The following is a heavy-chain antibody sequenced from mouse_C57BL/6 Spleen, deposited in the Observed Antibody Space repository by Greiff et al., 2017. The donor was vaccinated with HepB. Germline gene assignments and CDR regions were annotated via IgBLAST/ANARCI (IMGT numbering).Heavy chain of an antibody. Sequence: DVMLVESGGGLVKPGGSLKLSCAASGFTFSSYAMSWVRQTPEKRLEWVATISDGGSYTYYPDNVKGRFTISRDKAKNNLYLQMSHLKSEDTAMYYSARDTPTGEYWYFDVWGTGTTVTVSS. V-gene: IGHV5-4*01. J-gene: IGHJ1*03. D-gene: IGHD4-1*02. CDR3: ARDTPTGEYWYFDV. CDR1: GFTFSSYA. CDR2: ISDGGSYT.